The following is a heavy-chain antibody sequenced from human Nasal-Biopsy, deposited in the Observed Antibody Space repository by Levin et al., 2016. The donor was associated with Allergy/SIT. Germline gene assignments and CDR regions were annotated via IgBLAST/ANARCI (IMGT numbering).Heavy chain of an antibody. V-gene: IGHV3-74*01. D-gene: IGHD3-10*01. CDR2: VNSVGSDT. CDR3: ASNVAFYYNSANYYAIDH. CDR1: GFTFSRYW. J-gene: IGHJ4*02. Sequence: GGSLRLSCTASGFTFSRYWMHWVRQAPGKGLVWVSRVNSVGSDTTYADSVKGRFTISRDNAKNTVYLQMNSLRAEDTAVYYCASNVAFYYNSANYYAIDHWGQGTLVTVSS.